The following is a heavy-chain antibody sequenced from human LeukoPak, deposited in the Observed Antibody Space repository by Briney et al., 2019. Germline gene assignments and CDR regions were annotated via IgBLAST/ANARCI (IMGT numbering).Heavy chain of an antibody. Sequence: WASVKVSCKASGYTFTSYGISWVRQAPGQGLEWMGWISAYNGNTNYAQKLQGRVTMTTDTSTSTAYMELRSLRSDDTAVYYCAKGRRAVAGKGDYFDYWGQGPLVTVSS. CDR1: GYTFTSYG. V-gene: IGHV1-18*01. CDR2: ISAYNGNT. CDR3: AKGRRAVAGKGDYFDY. D-gene: IGHD6-19*01. J-gene: IGHJ4*02.